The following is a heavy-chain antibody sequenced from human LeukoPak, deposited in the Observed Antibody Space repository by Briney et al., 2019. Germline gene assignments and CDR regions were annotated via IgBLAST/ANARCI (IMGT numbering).Heavy chain of an antibody. V-gene: IGHV4-59*08. Sequence: PSETLSLTCTVSGGSISSYYWSWIRQPPGKGLEWIGYIYYSGSTNYNPSLKSRVTISVDTSKNQFSLKLSSVTAADTAVYYCARRPTDTRYGMDVWGQGTTVTVSS. CDR3: ARRPTDTRYGMDV. D-gene: IGHD1-14*01. CDR2: IYYSGST. J-gene: IGHJ6*02. CDR1: GGSISSYY.